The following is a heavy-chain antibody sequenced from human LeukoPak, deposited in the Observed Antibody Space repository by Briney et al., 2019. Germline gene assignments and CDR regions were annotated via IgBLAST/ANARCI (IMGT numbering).Heavy chain of an antibody. CDR1: GGSISSYY. D-gene: IGHD3-22*01. J-gene: IGHJ5*02. CDR2: IYYSGST. V-gene: IGHV4-59*01. CDR3: ARLPGYYDTKGEPFDP. Sequence: SETLSLTCTVSGGSISSYYWSWIRQPPGKGLEWIGYIYYSGSTNYKSSLKSRVTISVDTSKNQFSLKLSSVTAADTAVYYCARLPGYYDTKGEPFDPWGQGTLVTVSS.